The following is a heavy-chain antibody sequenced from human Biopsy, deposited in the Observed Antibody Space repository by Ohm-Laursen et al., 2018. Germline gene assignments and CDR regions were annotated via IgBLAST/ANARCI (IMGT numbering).Heavy chain of an antibody. CDR2: ITGSSSTI. J-gene: IGHJ4*02. CDR3: ARHLRYNDY. CDR1: GFTFNSHE. Sequence: SLRLSCAASGFTFNSHEMNWVRQAPGKGLEWISYITGSSSTIYYADSVRGRFTISRDNSKNTLYLQMNSLRAEDTAEYYCARHLRYNDYWGQGTPVTVSS. V-gene: IGHV3-48*03. D-gene: IGHD3-9*01.